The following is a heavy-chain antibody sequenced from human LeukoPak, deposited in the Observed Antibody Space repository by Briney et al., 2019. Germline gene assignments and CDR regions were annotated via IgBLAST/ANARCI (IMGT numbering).Heavy chain of an antibody. D-gene: IGHD5-18*01. CDR2: INPNSGGT. J-gene: IGHJ5*02. CDR1: GYTFTGYY. CDR3: ARDPDMSSYGLVIWFDP. V-gene: IGHV1-2*02. Sequence: ASVKVSCKASGYTFTGYYMHWVRQAPGQGLESMGWINPNSGGTNYAQKFQGRVTMTRDTSISTAYMELSRLRSDDTAAYYCARDPDMSSYGLVIWFDPWGQGTLVTVSS.